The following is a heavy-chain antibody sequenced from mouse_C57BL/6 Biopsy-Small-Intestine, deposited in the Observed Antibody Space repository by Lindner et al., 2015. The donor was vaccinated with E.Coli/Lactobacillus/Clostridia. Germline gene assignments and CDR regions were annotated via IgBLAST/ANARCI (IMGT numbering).Heavy chain of an antibody. CDR2: IYIGNGFT. CDR3: ARSGDYDKDYFDY. D-gene: IGHD2-4*01. V-gene: IGHV1-58*01. J-gene: IGHJ2*01. Sequence: VQLQESGAELVRPGSSVKMSCKTSGYTFTSYGINWVKQRPGQGLEWIGYIYIGNGFTEYNENFRGKATLTSDTSSSTVYMQLSSLTSEDSAIYFCARSGDYDKDYFDYWGQGTTLTVSS. CDR1: GYTFTSYG.